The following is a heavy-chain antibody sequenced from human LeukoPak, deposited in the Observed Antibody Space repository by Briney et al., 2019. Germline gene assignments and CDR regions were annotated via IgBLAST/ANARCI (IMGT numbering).Heavy chain of an antibody. J-gene: IGHJ4*02. CDR2: IYSGGTT. CDR3: ARVDTVMAYYFDL. V-gene: IGHV3-53*04. CDR1: GFTVSTNC. D-gene: IGHD5-18*01. Sequence: GGSLRLSCAAFGFTVSTNCMTWVRQAPGKGLEWVSTIYSGGTTYYADSVMGRFTISRHNSRNTLYLQMNSLRAEDTAVYYCARVDTVMAYYFDLWGQGTLVTVSS.